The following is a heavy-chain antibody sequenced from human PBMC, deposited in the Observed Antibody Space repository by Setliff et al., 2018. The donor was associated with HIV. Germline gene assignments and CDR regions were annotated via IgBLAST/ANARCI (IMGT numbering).Heavy chain of an antibody. CDR2: IYYSGST. CDR1: GGSISSSSYY. D-gene: IGHD3-22*01. CDR3: ARLVVITTNFDY. V-gene: IGHV4-39*01. Sequence: PSETLSLTCTVSGGSISSSSYYWGWIRQPPGKGLEWIGSIYYSGSTYYNPSLKSRXPISVDTSKNQFSLKLSSVTAADTAVYYCARLVVITTNFDYWGQGTLVTVSS. J-gene: IGHJ4*02.